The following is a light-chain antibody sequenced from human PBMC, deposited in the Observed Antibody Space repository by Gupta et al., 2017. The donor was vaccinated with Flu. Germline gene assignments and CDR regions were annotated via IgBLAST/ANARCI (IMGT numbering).Light chain of an antibody. Sequence: QSVLTQPPSASGTPGQRVTISCSGSNSNIGSNTVNWYQHLPGAAPKRLIHSNNGRASGVPDRFSGSKSDTSASLAISGLQSEDEADYYCVAWDDSLNGPVFGGGTKLTVL. V-gene: IGLV1-44*01. CDR3: VAWDDSLNGPV. CDR2: SNN. J-gene: IGLJ2*01. CDR1: NSNIGSNT.